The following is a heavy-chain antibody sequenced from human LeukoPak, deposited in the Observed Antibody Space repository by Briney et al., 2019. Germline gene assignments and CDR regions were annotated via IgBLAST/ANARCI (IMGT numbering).Heavy chain of an antibody. CDR1: GFTFDDYA. D-gene: IGHD2-21*02. V-gene: IGHV3-43*02. CDR3: AKTYCGGDCYSRALAFGI. J-gene: IGHJ3*02. CDR2: ISGDGGST. Sequence: GGSLRLSCAASGFTFDDYAMHWVRQAPGKGLEWVSLISGDGGSTYYADSVKGRFTISRDNSKNSLYLQMNSLRTEDTALYYCAKTYCGGDCYSRALAFGIWGQGTMVTVSS.